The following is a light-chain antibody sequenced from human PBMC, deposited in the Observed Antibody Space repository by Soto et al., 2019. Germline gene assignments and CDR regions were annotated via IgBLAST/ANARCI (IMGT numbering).Light chain of an antibody. CDR2: EVS. Sequence: QSALTQPASVSGSPGQSITISCTGTSSDVGGYNYVSWYQQHPGKAPKLMIYEVSNRPSGVSNRCSGSKSGNTASLTISGLQAEDAADYYCSSYTSSSTLGHVVFGGGTKLTVL. V-gene: IGLV2-14*01. J-gene: IGLJ2*01. CDR1: SSDVGGYNY. CDR3: SSYTSSSTLGHVV.